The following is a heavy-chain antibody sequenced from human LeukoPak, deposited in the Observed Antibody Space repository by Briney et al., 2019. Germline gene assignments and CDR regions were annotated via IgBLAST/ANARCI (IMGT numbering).Heavy chain of an antibody. Sequence: GRSLRLSCAASGFTFSSYGMHWVRQAPGKGLEWVAVIWYDGSNKYYADSVKGRFTISRDNSKNTLYLQTNSLRAEDTAVYYCARETSTWYFDYWGQGTLVTVSS. CDR3: ARETSTWYFDY. J-gene: IGHJ4*02. CDR2: IWYDGSNK. CDR1: GFTFSSYG. V-gene: IGHV3-33*01.